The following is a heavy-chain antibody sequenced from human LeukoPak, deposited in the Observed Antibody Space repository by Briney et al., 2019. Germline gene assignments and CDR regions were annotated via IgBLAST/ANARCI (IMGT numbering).Heavy chain of an antibody. Sequence: GRSLRLSCAASGFTFDDYAMHWVRQAPGKGLEWVSGISWNSGSIGYADSVKGRFTISRDNAKNSLYLQMNSLRAEDTALYYCAKASGSWYVPIFDYWGQGTLVTVSS. J-gene: IGHJ4*02. CDR3: AKASGSWYVPIFDY. V-gene: IGHV3-9*01. D-gene: IGHD6-13*01. CDR2: ISWNSGSI. CDR1: GFTFDDYA.